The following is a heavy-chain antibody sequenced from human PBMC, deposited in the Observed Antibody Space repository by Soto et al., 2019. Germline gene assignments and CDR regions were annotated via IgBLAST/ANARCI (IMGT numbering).Heavy chain of an antibody. CDR3: AHTIKSMGIAAVNWFDP. J-gene: IGHJ5*02. CDR2: IYWDDDK. D-gene: IGHD6-13*01. Sequence: SGPTLVNPTQTLTLTCTFSGFSPSTSGVGVGWIRQSPGKALEWLALIYWDDDKRYSPSLKSRLTITKDTSKNQVVLTMTNMDPVDTATYYCAHTIKSMGIAAVNWFDPWGQGTLVTVSS. CDR1: GFSPSTSGVG. V-gene: IGHV2-5*02.